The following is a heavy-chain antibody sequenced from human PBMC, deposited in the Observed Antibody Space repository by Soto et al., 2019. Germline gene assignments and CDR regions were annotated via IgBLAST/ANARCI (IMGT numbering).Heavy chain of an antibody. CDR2: ISSSGSYI. Sequence: GGSLRLSCAASGFTFSSYSMNWVRQAPGKGLEWVSSISSSGSYIYYADSVKGRFTISRDNAKNSLYLQMNSLRAEDTAVYYCAKDLQWLVQGLYYWGQGTLVTVSS. D-gene: IGHD6-19*01. CDR3: AKDLQWLVQGLYY. V-gene: IGHV3-21*01. CDR1: GFTFSSYS. J-gene: IGHJ4*02.